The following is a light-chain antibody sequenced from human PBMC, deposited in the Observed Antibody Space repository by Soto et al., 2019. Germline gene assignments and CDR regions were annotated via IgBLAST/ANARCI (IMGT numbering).Light chain of an antibody. J-gene: IGKJ2*01. Sequence: DIQMTQSPSSLSASVGDRVTITCRASQGIRIDLGWYQQKPGKAPKRLIYAASSLQSGLPSRFSGSGSGTEFTLTISSLQPEDFATYYCLQHKSYPPTFGQGTQREIK. V-gene: IGKV1-17*01. CDR2: AAS. CDR1: QGIRID. CDR3: LQHKSYPPT.